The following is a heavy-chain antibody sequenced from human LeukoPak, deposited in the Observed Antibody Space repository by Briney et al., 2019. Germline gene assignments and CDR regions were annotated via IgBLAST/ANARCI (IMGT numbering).Heavy chain of an antibody. Sequence: GGSLRLSCAASGFTFDDYAMHWVRQAPGKGLEWVSLISGDGGSTYYADSVKGRFTISRDNSKNSLYLQMNSLRTEDTALCYCAGGYYYYYGMDVWGQGTTVTVSS. D-gene: IGHD3-16*01. J-gene: IGHJ6*02. CDR1: GFTFDDYA. CDR3: AGGYYYYYGMDV. CDR2: ISGDGGST. V-gene: IGHV3-43*02.